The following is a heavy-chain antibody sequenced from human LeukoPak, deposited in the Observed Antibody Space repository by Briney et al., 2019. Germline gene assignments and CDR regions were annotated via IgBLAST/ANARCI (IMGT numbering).Heavy chain of an antibody. CDR3: AREKTACGGDCYDS. CDR1: GFTFSNE. D-gene: IGHD2-21*01. CDR2: ISSSGTPI. V-gene: IGHV3-48*03. J-gene: IGHJ4*02. Sequence: GGSLRLSCAASGFTFSNEMNWVRQAPGKGLDGVSYISSSGTPIHYADSVKGRFTISRDNAKNSLFLQMNSLRAEDTAVYYCAREKTACGGDCYDSWGQGTLVTVSS.